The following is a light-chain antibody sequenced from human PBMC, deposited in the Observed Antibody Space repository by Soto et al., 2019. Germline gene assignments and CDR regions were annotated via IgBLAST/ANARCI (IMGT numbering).Light chain of an antibody. CDR2: GDS. V-gene: IGLV2-14*01. Sequence: QSALTQPASVSGSPGQSITISCTGTSSDVGGDKSVSWYQQHPGKAPKLVIYGDSDRPSGTSSRFTGSKSGNTASLTISGLQAEDEADYYCSSYTGSSTYVFGSGTKLTVL. CDR1: SSDVGGDKS. CDR3: SSYTGSSTYV. J-gene: IGLJ1*01.